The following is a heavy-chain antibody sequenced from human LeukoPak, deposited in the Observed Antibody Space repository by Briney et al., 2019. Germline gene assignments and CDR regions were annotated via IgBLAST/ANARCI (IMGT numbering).Heavy chain of an antibody. D-gene: IGHD2-2*01. CDR2: IYHSGST. J-gene: IGHJ6*02. Sequence: SETLSLTCAVSGGSISSSNWWSWVPQPPGKGLKWIGEIYHSGSTNYNPSLKSRVTMSVDKSKNQFSLKLSSVTAADTAVYYCARDIVPAAYDYYYYYGMDVWGQGTTVTVSS. CDR3: ARDIVPAAYDYYYYYGMDV. V-gene: IGHV4-4*02. CDR1: GGSISSSNW.